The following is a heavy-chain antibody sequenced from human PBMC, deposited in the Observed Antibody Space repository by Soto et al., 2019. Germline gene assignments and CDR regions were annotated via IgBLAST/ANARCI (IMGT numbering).Heavy chain of an antibody. V-gene: IGHV4-39*01. CDR2: VYYGGST. J-gene: IGHJ6*02. Sequence: QLHLQESGPGLVKPSETLSLTCTVSVGSISSSSYYWGLIRQPPGKGLEWIGNVYYGGSTYYNPSLEFLVTGSVESSKSQFSLQLSSVTAADTAVYYCAGGDYYHSSGYYFYYYTMDVWGQGTTVTVSS. D-gene: IGHD3-22*01. CDR3: AGGDYYHSSGYYFYYYTMDV. CDR1: VGSISSSSYY.